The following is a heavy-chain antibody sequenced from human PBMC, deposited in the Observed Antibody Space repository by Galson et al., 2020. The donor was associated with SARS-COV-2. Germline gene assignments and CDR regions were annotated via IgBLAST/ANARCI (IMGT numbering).Heavy chain of an antibody. CDR2: ISYDGSIK. D-gene: IGHD1-26*01. V-gene: IGHV3-30-3*01. CDR3: ARGGIGGSYSFDY. Sequence: GGSLGLSCAASGFTFSSYAVHWVRQAPGKGLEWVGFISYDGSIKYYAESVKGRFTISRDNSKNTLYLQMNNLRPEDTAVYYCARGGIGGSYSFDYWGQGTLVTVSS. J-gene: IGHJ4*02. CDR1: GFTFSSYA.